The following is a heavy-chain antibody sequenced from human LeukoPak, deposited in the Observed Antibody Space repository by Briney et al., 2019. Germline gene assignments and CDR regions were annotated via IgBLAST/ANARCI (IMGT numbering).Heavy chain of an antibody. Sequence: GGSLRLSCAASGFTFSSYWMHWVRQAPGKGLVWVSRINSDGSSTSYADSVKGRFTISRDSAKNTLYLQMNSLRAEDTAVYYCARVDQQWLVDYWGQGTLVTVSS. D-gene: IGHD6-19*01. CDR1: GFTFSSYW. CDR2: INSDGSST. V-gene: IGHV3-74*01. J-gene: IGHJ4*02. CDR3: ARVDQQWLVDY.